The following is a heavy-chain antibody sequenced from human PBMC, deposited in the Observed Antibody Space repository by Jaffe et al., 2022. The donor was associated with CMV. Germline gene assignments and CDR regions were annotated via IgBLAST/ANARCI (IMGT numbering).Heavy chain of an antibody. CDR1: GYTFTSYY. Sequence: QVQLVQSGAEVKKPGASVKVSCKASGYTFTSYYMHWVRQAPGQGLEWMGIINPSGGSTSYAQKFQGRVTMTRDTSTSTVYMELSSLRSEDTAVYYCARDALVDTAMVTYYYYYGMDVWGQGTTVTVSS. J-gene: IGHJ6*02. CDR2: INPSGGST. V-gene: IGHV1-46*01. CDR3: ARDALVDTAMVTYYYYYGMDV. D-gene: IGHD5-18*01.